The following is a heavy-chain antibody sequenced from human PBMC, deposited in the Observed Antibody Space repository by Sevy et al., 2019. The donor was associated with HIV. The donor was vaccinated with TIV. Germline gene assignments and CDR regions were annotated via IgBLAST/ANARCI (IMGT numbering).Heavy chain of an antibody. CDR2: ISSNGGST. Sequence: GGSLRLSFSASGFTFSSYAMHGVRQAPGKGLEYVSAISSNGGSTYYADSVKGRFTISRDNSKNTLYLQMSSLRAEDTAVYYCVKDKGDYGDYDGYFDYWGQGTLVTVSS. CDR3: VKDKGDYGDYDGYFDY. D-gene: IGHD4-17*01. V-gene: IGHV3-64D*06. CDR1: GFTFSSYA. J-gene: IGHJ4*02.